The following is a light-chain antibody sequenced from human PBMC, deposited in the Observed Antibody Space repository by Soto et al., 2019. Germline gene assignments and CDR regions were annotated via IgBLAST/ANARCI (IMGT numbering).Light chain of an antibody. Sequence: DSQMNQYPSTLSGSVGDRVTITCRASQTISSWLAWYQQKPGKAPKLLIYKASTLKSGVPSRFSGSGSGTEFTLTISSLQPDDFATYYCQQYNSYWTFGQGTKAAIK. CDR1: QTISSW. CDR3: QQYNSYWT. V-gene: IGKV1-5*03. J-gene: IGKJ1*01. CDR2: KAS.